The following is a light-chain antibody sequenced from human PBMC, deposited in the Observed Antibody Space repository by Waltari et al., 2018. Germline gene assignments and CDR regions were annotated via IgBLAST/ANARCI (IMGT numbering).Light chain of an antibody. CDR1: QSIGSN. V-gene: IGKV3-15*01. J-gene: IGKJ1*01. Sequence: DIVMTQSPATLSVSPGERATLSCRASQSIGSNLAWYQHKPGQAPRFLIYRASTRATGIPVRFSGSGSGTEFTLTISSLQSADFAVYFCQQYNNWPETFGQGTKVEIK. CDR2: RAS. CDR3: QQYNNWPET.